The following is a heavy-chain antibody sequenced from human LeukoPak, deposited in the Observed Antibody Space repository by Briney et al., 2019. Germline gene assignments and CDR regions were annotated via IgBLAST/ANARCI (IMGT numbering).Heavy chain of an antibody. J-gene: IGHJ3*02. CDR1: GGTFSSYA. D-gene: IGHD3-3*01. CDR2: IIPIFGTA. Sequence: SVKVSCKASGGTFSSYAISWVRQAPGQGLEWMGGIIPIFGTANYAQKFQGRVTITTDESTSTAYMELSSLRSEDTAVYYCARMAELRFLEQQGAFDIWGRGTMVTVSS. CDR3: ARMAELRFLEQQGAFDI. V-gene: IGHV1-69*05.